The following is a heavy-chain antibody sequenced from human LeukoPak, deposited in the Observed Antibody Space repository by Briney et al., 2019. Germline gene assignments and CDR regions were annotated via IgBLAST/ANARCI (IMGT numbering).Heavy chain of an antibody. CDR2: ISSSHSYI. J-gene: IGHJ4*02. V-gene: IGHV3-21*01. CDR1: GFTFSSYS. Sequence: GGSLRLSRTASGFTFSSYSMNWVRQAPGKGLEWVSYISSSHSYIYYADSVKGRFTISRDNAKNSLYLQMNSLRAEDTAVYYCARGRSGWYYDYWGQGTLVTVSS. CDR3: ARGRSGWYYDY. D-gene: IGHD6-19*01.